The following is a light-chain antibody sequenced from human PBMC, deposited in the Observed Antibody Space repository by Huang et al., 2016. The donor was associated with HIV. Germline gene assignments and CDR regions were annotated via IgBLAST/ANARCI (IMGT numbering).Light chain of an antibody. CDR1: QTIYSY. J-gene: IGKJ1*01. V-gene: IGKV1-39*01. CDR2: AGA. Sequence: DIQMTQSPSSLSASVGDSVTITCRASQTIYSYLNWYQQKPGKAAKRLIYAGARLQSEGSSRCSGSGSGTDFSLTITSLQPEDFATYYCQQSHNMPWTFGQGTKVEIK. CDR3: QQSHNMPWT.